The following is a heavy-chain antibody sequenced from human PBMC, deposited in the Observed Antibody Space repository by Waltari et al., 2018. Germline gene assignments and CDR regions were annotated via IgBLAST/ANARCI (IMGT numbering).Heavy chain of an antibody. Sequence: QLVASGGGLAKPGGYLRLSCEGSGFIFSNYMMNWVRQAPGKGLEWVSSISGTLNYTYYSDSVKGRFTISRDNTKNSLYLHMNSLTVDDTATYYCARGWFDPWGQGTLVTVSS. V-gene: IGHV3-21*02. CDR3: ARGWFDP. CDR2: ISGTLNYT. J-gene: IGHJ5*02. CDR1: GFIFSNYM.